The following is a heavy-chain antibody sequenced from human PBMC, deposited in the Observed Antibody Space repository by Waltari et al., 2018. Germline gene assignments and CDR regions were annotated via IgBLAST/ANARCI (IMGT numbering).Heavy chain of an antibody. CDR2: IKNDGSQT. CDR1: GFSFNTYW. J-gene: IGHJ6*01. V-gene: IGHV3-7*01. Sequence: EVQLLESGGGWVQVGGSLRLSCAASGFSFNTYWMTWVRQAPGKGLEWVANIKNDGSQTYEGGSVKGRFTISRDNAGNSLYLQMHSLRAEDTAVYYCARDSIYSGFYSYNYGMDVWGQGTTVTVSS. D-gene: IGHD5-12*01. CDR3: ARDSIYSGFYSYNYGMDV.